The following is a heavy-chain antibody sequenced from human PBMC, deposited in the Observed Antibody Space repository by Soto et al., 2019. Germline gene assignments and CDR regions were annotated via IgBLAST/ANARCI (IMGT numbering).Heavy chain of an antibody. J-gene: IGHJ5*02. V-gene: IGHV3-7*01. D-gene: IGHD6-13*01. Sequence: GGSLRLSCAASGFTFSSYWMSWVRQAPGKGLEWVANIKQDGSEKYYVDSVKGRFTISRDNAKNSLYLQMNSLRAEDTAVYYCARLVVGIAAAFDPWGQGTRVTVSS. CDR1: GFTFSSYW. CDR3: ARLVVGIAAAFDP. CDR2: IKQDGSEK.